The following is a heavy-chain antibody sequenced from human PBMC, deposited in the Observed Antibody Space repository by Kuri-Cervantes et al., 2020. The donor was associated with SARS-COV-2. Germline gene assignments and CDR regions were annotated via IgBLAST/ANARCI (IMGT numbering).Heavy chain of an antibody. CDR3: ARESNYSHYYGTEV. V-gene: IGHV4-59*01. CDR2: IYYSGST. Sequence: SETLSLTCTVSGGSISTYYWSWIRQPPGKGLEWIGYIYYSGSTTYNPSLKSRVTISVDTSKNQFSLELDSVTAADTAVYYCARESNYSHYYGTEVWGQGTTATVSS. J-gene: IGHJ6*02. CDR1: GGSISTYY.